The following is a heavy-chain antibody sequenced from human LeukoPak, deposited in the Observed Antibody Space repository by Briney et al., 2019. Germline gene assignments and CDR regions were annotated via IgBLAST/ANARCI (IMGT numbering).Heavy chain of an antibody. CDR2: ISGSGGST. CDR1: GFTFSSQA. J-gene: IGHJ4*02. CDR3: AKDGGYIWNVRGGFFDY. D-gene: IGHD5-18*01. Sequence: GGCLRLSCAAAGFTFSSQAVSWVRQAPGKGLEWVSGISGSGGSTYYADSVKGRFTISRDNSKNTLYLQMNSLRAEDTAVYYCAKDGGYIWNVRGGFFDYWGQGTLVTVSS. V-gene: IGHV3-23*01.